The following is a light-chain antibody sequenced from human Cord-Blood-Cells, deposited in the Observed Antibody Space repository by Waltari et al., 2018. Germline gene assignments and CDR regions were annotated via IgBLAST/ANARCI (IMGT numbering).Light chain of an antibody. J-gene: IGKJ1*01. CDR3: QQSYSTWT. CDR2: AAS. Sequence: DIQMTQSPSSLSASVGDRVTITCRASQSISSYLNWYQQKPGKAPKLLIYAASSLQSGVPSRFSGSGYGTDFNLTISSRQPEDFATYYCQQSYSTWTFGQGTKVEIK. V-gene: IGKV1-39*01. CDR1: QSISSY.